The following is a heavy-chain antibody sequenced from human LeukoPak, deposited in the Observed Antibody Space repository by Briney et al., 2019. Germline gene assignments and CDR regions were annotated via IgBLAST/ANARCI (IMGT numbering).Heavy chain of an antibody. Sequence: GGTLRLSCAASGFTFSSHGIDWVRQAPGKGLEWVSGISPSGSISYYADSVKGRFTISRDNAKNSLYLQMNSLRAEDTAVYYCARDRYSSGWYHLKRPRSFDYWGQGTLVTVSS. CDR1: GFTFSSHG. CDR3: ARDRYSSGWYHLKRPRSFDY. D-gene: IGHD6-19*01. CDR2: ISPSGSIS. V-gene: IGHV3-48*01. J-gene: IGHJ4*02.